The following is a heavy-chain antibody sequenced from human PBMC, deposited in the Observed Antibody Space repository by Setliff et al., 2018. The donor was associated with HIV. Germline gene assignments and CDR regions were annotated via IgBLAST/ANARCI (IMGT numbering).Heavy chain of an antibody. CDR2: IYQSGTT. CDR1: GYSISSGYY. J-gene: IGHJ4*02. Sequence: SETLSLTCAVSGYSISSGYYWGWIRQSPGKGLEWIGSIYQSGTTYYNPALKSRVTISVDTSKNQFSLRLTSVTAADTAVYFCARVETTVTSRLDYWGQGTLVTVSS. V-gene: IGHV4-38-2*01. CDR3: ARVETTVTSRLDY. D-gene: IGHD4-17*01.